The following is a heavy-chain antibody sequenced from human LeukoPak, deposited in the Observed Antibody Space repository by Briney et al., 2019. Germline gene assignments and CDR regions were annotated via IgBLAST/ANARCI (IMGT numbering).Heavy chain of an antibody. CDR2: VSGSGGKI. CDR3: AKITINTPLYTSPWYNRELTFDL. J-gene: IGHJ3*01. CDR1: GFTFSSFA. V-gene: IGHV3-23*01. Sequence: PGGSLRLSCAASGFTFSSFAMGWVRQAPGKGLEWVSTVSGSGGKIYYADSVKGRFTISRDNSKKTLYLQMNSLRADDTAVYYCAKITINTPLYTSPWYNRELTFDLWGQGTMVTVSS. D-gene: IGHD6-19*01.